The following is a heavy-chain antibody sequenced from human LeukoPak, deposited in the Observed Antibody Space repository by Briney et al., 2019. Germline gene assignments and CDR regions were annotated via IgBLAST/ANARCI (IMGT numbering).Heavy chain of an antibody. J-gene: IGHJ5*02. CDR2: FYYSGNT. D-gene: IGHD1-26*01. CDR1: GGSISGSY. Sequence: SETLSLTCTVSGGSISGSYWSWIRQAPGKGLEWIGSFYYSGNTNYNPSLKSRVTISVDTSKNQFSLNLSSVTAADTAVYYCARDPYRDNFFDPWGQGTLVTVSS. CDR3: ARDPYRDNFFDP. V-gene: IGHV4-59*01.